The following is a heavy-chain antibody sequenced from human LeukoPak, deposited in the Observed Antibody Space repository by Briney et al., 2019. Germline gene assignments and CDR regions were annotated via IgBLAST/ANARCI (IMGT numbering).Heavy chain of an antibody. CDR1: GYTLTELS. J-gene: IGHJ4*02. V-gene: IGHV1-24*01. D-gene: IGHD3-22*01. Sequence: ASVKVSCKVSGYTLTELSMHRVRQAPGKGLEWMGGFDPEDGETIYAQKFQGRVTMTEDTSTDTAYMELSSLRSVDTAVYYCATARGPYDSSGYYAFWGQGTLVTVSS. CDR3: ATARGPYDSSGYYAF. CDR2: FDPEDGET.